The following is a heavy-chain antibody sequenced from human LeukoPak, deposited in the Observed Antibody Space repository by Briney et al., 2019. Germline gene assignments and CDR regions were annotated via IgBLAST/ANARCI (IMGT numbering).Heavy chain of an antibody. J-gene: IGHJ4*02. V-gene: IGHV3-48*01. Sequence: GGSLRLFCTASGRTFGDYAMSWFRQAPGKGLEWISYITSGSSTIYYADSVEGRFTISRDNAKNSLYLQMNSLRAEDTAVYYCASRVGAHFDYWGQGTLVTVSS. CDR3: ASRVGAHFDY. CDR2: ITSGSSTI. CDR1: GRTFGDYA. D-gene: IGHD1-26*01.